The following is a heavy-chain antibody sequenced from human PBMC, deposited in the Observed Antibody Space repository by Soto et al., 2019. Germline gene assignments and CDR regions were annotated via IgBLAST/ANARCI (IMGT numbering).Heavy chain of an antibody. J-gene: IGHJ3*02. Sequence: GGSLRLSCAASGFTFSGSAMHWVRQASGKGLEWVGRIRSKANSYATAYAASVKGRFTISRDDSKNTAYLQMNSLKTEDTAVYYCTRRWTQGILEDDAFDIWGQGTMVTVSS. CDR1: GFTFSGSA. D-gene: IGHD5-18*01. V-gene: IGHV3-73*01. CDR2: IRSKANSYAT. CDR3: TRRWTQGILEDDAFDI.